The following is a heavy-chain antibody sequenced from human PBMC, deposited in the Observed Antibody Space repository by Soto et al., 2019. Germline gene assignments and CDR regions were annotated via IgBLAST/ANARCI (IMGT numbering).Heavy chain of an antibody. D-gene: IGHD7-27*01. CDR2: MNPYNGDT. Sequence: SVKVSCKGFGYTFTTYDVNWMRQATGQGPEWLGWMNPYNGDTGYAQKFQGRVTLTRDTSMNTAYLELSSLTYEDTAVYYCARNRRETGDFDYWGQGTLVTVSS. CDR3: ARNRRETGDFDY. V-gene: IGHV1-8*02. CDR1: GYTFTTYD. J-gene: IGHJ4*02.